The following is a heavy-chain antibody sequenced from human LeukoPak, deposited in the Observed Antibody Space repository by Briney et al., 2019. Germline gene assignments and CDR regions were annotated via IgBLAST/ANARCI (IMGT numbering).Heavy chain of an antibody. CDR3: AALRDYDSSGYYPEEDF. Sequence: GGSLRLSCAASGFTFDDYTMHWVRQAPGKGLEWVSLISWDGGSTYYADSVKGRFTISRDNSKNSLYLQMNSLRTEDTALYYCAALRDYDSSGYYPEEDFWGQGTLVTVSS. CDR1: GFTFDDYT. V-gene: IGHV3-43*01. J-gene: IGHJ4*02. D-gene: IGHD3-22*01. CDR2: ISWDGGST.